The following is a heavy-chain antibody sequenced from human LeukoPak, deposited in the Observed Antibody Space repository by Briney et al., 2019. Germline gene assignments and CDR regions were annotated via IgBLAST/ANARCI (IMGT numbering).Heavy chain of an antibody. J-gene: IGHJ4*02. CDR3: ARDRDSSSWSSRRVGDYFDY. CDR2: ISSSSSTI. CDR1: GFTFSSYS. V-gene: IGHV3-48*01. D-gene: IGHD6-13*01. Sequence: GGSLRLSCAASGFTFSSYSMNWVRQAPGKGLEWVSYISSSSSTIYYADSVKGRFTISRDNAKNSLYPQMNSLRAEDTAVYYCARDRDSSSWSSRRVGDYFDYWGQGTLVTVSS.